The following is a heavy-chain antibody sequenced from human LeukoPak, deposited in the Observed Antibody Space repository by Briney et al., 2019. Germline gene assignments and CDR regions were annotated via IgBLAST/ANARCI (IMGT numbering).Heavy chain of an antibody. CDR1: GYRFSNYW. CDR2: IYPGDSDT. J-gene: IGHJ6*02. D-gene: IGHD4-17*01. Sequence: GESLKISCKGSGYRFSNYWIGWVRQMPGKGLEWMGIIYPGDSDTRYSPSFQGQVTISADKSISTAYLQWSSLKASDTAMYYCARHPKIMTTVTPIYGMDVWGQGTTVTVSS. V-gene: IGHV5-51*01. CDR3: ARHPKIMTTVTPIYGMDV.